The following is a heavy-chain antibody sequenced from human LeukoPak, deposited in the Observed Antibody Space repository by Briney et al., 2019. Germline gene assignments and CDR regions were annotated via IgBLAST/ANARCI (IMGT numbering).Heavy chain of an antibody. Sequence: PGGSLRLSCAASEFTFSNYAMNWVRQAPGKGLEWVSGISGGGGSTYYADSVKGRFTISRDNSKNTLYLQMNGLRAEDTAVYYCARGSGDAFDIWGQGTMVTVSS. CDR2: ISGGGGST. CDR1: EFTFSNYA. CDR3: ARGSGDAFDI. V-gene: IGHV3-23*01. J-gene: IGHJ3*02.